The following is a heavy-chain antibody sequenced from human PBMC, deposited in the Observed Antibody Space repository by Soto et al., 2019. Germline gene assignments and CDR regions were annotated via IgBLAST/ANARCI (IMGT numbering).Heavy chain of an antibody. V-gene: IGHV1-18*04. CDR2: SGNT. Sequence: QVQLVQSGAEVKKPGASVTVSCKASGYTFSRHGISWVRQAPGQGLEWMAWSGNTNCAQKFQGRLTLTTNPSTRTAYMELRSLRSDDTAVYYCARGADDFSSGYYYEYWGQGTLVTVSS. D-gene: IGHD3-3*01. J-gene: IGHJ4*02. CDR3: ARGADDFSSGYYYEY. CDR1: GYTFSRHG.